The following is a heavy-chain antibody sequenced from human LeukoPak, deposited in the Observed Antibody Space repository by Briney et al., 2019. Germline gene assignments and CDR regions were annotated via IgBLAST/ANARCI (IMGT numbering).Heavy chain of an antibody. J-gene: IGHJ4*01. Sequence: GGSLRLSCAASGFTFNTFSLHWVRQAPGKGLEWVAVISYDGSNKYYADSVKGRFTISRDNSKNTLYLQMNNLRAEDTALYYCATYGSGSGTFFDSWGQGTLVTVSS. CDR3: ATYGSGSGTFFDS. CDR1: GFTFNTFS. D-gene: IGHD3-10*01. CDR2: ISYDGSNK. V-gene: IGHV3-30-3*01.